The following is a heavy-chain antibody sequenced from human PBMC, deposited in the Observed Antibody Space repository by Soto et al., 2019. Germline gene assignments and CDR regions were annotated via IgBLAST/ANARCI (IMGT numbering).Heavy chain of an antibody. CDR1: GGTFSSYA. D-gene: IGHD3-9*01. J-gene: IGHJ6*02. Sequence: QVQLVQSGAEVKKPGSSVKVSCKASGGTFSSYAISWVRQAPGQGLEWMGGIIPIFGTANYAQKFQGRVTITADESTSTAYMELSSLRSEDTAVYYCASPNSPDYDILTGYDSFYYGMDVWGQGTTVTVSS. CDR3: ASPNSPDYDILTGYDSFYYGMDV. V-gene: IGHV1-69*12. CDR2: IIPIFGTA.